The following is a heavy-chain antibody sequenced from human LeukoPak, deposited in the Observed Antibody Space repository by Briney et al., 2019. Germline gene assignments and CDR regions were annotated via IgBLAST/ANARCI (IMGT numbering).Heavy chain of an antibody. CDR1: GFTFSSYA. Sequence: PGGSLRLSCAASGFTFSSYAMHWVRQAPGKGLEWVAVISYDGSNKYYADSVKGRFTISRDNSKNTLYLQMNSLRAEDTAVYYCAKDPRRYSSGWFYDYWGQGTLVTVSS. J-gene: IGHJ4*02. V-gene: IGHV3-30-3*01. D-gene: IGHD6-19*01. CDR3: AKDPRRYSSGWFYDY. CDR2: ISYDGSNK.